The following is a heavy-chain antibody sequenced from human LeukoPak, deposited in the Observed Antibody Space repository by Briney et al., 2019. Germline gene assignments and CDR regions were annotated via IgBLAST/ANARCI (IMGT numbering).Heavy chain of an antibody. CDR2: IYTSVST. CDR1: GGSISSYY. V-gene: IGHV4-4*07. J-gene: IGHJ6*03. Sequence: SETLSLTCTVSGGSISSYYWSWIRQPAGEGLEWIGRIYTSVSTNYNPSLKSRVTMSVDTSKNQFSLKLSSVTAADTAVYYCARTWIRNYMDVWGKGTTVTVSS. CDR3: ARTWIRNYMDV. D-gene: IGHD2-2*03.